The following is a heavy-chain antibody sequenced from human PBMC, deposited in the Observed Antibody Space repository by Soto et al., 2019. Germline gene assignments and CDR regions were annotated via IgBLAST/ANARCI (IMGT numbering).Heavy chain of an antibody. Sequence: SVKVSCKASGGTFSSYAISWVRQAPGQGLEWMGGIIPIFGTANYAQKFQGRVTITADESTSIAYMELSSLRSEDTAVYYCARGAPRDSAFDYWGQGTLVTVSS. CDR1: GGTFSSYA. D-gene: IGHD2-15*01. J-gene: IGHJ4*02. CDR2: IIPIFGTA. V-gene: IGHV1-69*13. CDR3: ARGAPRDSAFDY.